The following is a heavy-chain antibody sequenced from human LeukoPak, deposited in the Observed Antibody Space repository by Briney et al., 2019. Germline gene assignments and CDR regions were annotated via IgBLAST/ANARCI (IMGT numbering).Heavy chain of an antibody. V-gene: IGHV3-20*01. J-gene: IGHJ6*02. CDR3: ARGTSRYYYYGMDV. CDR1: GFAVNDYY. Sequence: GGSLRLSCSASGFAVNDYYMSWIRQTPGKGLEWVSGINWNSGTIGYADSVKGRFTVSRDNAKNSLYLQMNSLRAEDTALYHCARGTSRYYYYGMDVWGQGITVTVSS. CDR2: INWNSGTI. D-gene: IGHD3-9*01.